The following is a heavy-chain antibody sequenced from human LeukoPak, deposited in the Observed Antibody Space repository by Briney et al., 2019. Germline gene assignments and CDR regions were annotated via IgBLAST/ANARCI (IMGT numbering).Heavy chain of an antibody. CDR3: AKIRVVFNWNYAYYFDS. Sequence: GGSLRLSCAASGFTFSSYGMHWVRQAPGKGLEWVAVISYSGANKYYADSVKGRFTISRDNSENTLYLQMNNLRAEDTAVYYCAKIRVVFNWNYAYYFDSWGQGTLVTVSS. D-gene: IGHD1-7*01. CDR2: ISYSGANK. CDR1: GFTFSSYG. J-gene: IGHJ4*02. V-gene: IGHV3-30*18.